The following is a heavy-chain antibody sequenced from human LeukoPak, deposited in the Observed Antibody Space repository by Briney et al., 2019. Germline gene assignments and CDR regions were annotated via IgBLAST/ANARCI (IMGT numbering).Heavy chain of an antibody. D-gene: IGHD5-18*01. V-gene: IGHV2-5*02. Sequence: SGPTLVNPTQTPTLTCTFSGFSLSTSGVGVGWIRQPPGKALEWLALIYWDDDKRYSPSLKSRLTITKDTSKNQVVLTMTNMDPVDTATYYCAHRASIQLWIRAPDAFDIWGQGTMVTVSS. J-gene: IGHJ3*02. CDR1: GFSLSTSGVG. CDR2: IYWDDDK. CDR3: AHRASIQLWIRAPDAFDI.